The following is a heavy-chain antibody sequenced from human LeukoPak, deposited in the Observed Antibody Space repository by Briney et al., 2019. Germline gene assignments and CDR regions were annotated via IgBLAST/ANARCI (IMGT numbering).Heavy chain of an antibody. Sequence: ASVKVSCKVTGYTLTELSMHWVRQAPGEGLEWMGGFDPEDGETIYAQKFQGRVTMTEDTSTDTAYMELSSLRSEDTAVYYCATGIGVAVVAPGAKWAPTDYWGQGTLVTVSS. CDR3: ATGIGVAVVAPGAKWAPTDY. D-gene: IGHD2-15*01. J-gene: IGHJ4*02. CDR1: GYTLTELS. CDR2: FDPEDGET. V-gene: IGHV1-24*01.